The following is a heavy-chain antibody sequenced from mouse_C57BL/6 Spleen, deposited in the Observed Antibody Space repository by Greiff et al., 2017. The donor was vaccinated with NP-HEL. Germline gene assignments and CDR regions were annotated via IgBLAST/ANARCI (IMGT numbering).Heavy chain of an antibody. Sequence: EVKLQESGGGLVKPGGSLKLSCAASGFTFSSYAMSWVRQTPEKRLEWVATISDGGSYTYYPDNVKGRFTISRDNAKNNLYLQMSHLKSEDTAMYYCASNSNFFDYWGQGTTLTVSS. CDR2: ISDGGSYT. J-gene: IGHJ2*01. CDR1: GFTFSSYA. V-gene: IGHV5-4*03. CDR3: ASNSNFFDY. D-gene: IGHD2-5*01.